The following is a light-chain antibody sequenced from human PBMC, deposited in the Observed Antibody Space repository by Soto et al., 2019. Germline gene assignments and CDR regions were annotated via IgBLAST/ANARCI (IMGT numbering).Light chain of an antibody. CDR3: QQRSNGLS. CDR1: QSVSRN. V-gene: IGKV3-11*01. Sequence: EIVLTQSPAILYLSPGERATFSCRASQSVSRNLDWYQHNPVQTPRLLIYDASNRATGIPVRFSGSRSGTHLTLAISSLEHEGFTVYYCQQRSNGLSFGPGTKVDIK. J-gene: IGKJ3*01. CDR2: DAS.